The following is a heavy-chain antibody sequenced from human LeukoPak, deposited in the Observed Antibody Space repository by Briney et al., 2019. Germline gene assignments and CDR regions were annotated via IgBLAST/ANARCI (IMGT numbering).Heavy chain of an antibody. V-gene: IGHV3-21*01. CDR2: ISSSSSYI. CDR1: GFTISSYS. J-gene: IGHJ6*02. CDR3: ARGWSSYGMDV. Sequence: GVSLRLSCAASGFTISSYSMNWVRQAPGKGLEWVSSISSSSSYIYYADSVKGRFTISRGNAKNSLYLQMNSLRAEDTAVYYCARGWSSYGMDVWGQGTTVTVSS.